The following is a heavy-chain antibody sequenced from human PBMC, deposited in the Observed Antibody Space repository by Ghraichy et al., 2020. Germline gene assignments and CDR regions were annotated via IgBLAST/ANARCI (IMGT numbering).Heavy chain of an antibody. J-gene: IGHJ6*02. CDR1: GFTFSSYA. D-gene: IGHD1-20*01. CDR2: ISYDGSNK. Sequence: GGSLRLSCAASGFTFSSYAMHWVRQAPGKGLEWVAVISYDGSNKYYADSVKGRFTISRDNSKNTLYLQMNSLRAEDTAVYYCARGPPNWIHYYYYGMDVWGQGTTVTVSS. V-gene: IGHV3-30-3*01. CDR3: ARGPPNWIHYYYYGMDV.